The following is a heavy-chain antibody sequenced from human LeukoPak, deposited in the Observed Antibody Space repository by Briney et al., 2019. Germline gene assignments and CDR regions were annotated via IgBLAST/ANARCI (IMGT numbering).Heavy chain of an antibody. Sequence: PGGSLRLSCAASGFTFSSYWMHWVRQAPGKGLVWVSRINSDGSSTSYADSVKGRFTISRDNAKNTLYLQMNSLRAEDTAVYYCARLVTGTTVINSGWFDPWGQGTLVTVSS. V-gene: IGHV3-74*01. D-gene: IGHD4-23*01. CDR2: INSDGSST. CDR1: GFTFSSYW. CDR3: ARLVTGTTVINSGWFDP. J-gene: IGHJ5*02.